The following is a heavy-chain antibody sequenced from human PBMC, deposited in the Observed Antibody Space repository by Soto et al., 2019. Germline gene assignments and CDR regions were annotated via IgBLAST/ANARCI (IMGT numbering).Heavy chain of an antibody. Sequence: QVQLVQSGAEVKKPGSSVKVSCKASGGTFSTSAISWVRQAPGQGLDWMGGIIPIFGTANYAQKFQGRVTITADKSTSTAYMELCSLSTGDTAVYYCARASSSGWFYFEYWGQGTRVTVSS. V-gene: IGHV1-69*06. CDR1: GGTFSTSA. D-gene: IGHD6-19*01. CDR2: IIPIFGTA. CDR3: ARASSSGWFYFEY. J-gene: IGHJ4*02.